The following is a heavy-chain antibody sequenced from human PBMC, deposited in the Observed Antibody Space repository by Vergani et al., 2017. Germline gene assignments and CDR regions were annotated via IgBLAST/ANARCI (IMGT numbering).Heavy chain of an antibody. D-gene: IGHD3-22*01. CDR2: IWYDGSNK. J-gene: IGHJ4*02. Sequence: QVQLVESGGGVVQPGRSLRLSCAASGFTFSSYGMHWVRQAPGKGLEWVAVIWYDGSNKYYADSVKGRFTISRDNSKNTLYLQMNSLRAEDTAVYYCARDNLDSSGYYYPGSPWVFDYWGQGTLVTVSS. CDR1: GFTFSSYG. CDR3: ARDNLDSSGYYYPGSPWVFDY. V-gene: IGHV3-33*01.